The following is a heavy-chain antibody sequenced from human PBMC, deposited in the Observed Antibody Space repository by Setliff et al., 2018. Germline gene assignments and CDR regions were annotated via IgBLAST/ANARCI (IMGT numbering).Heavy chain of an antibody. CDR2: INNYNMNT. J-gene: IGHJ3*02. CDR1: GYTFTNYG. CDR3: ARDLNRWFGEFAFDI. D-gene: IGHD3-10*01. V-gene: IGHV1-18*01. Sequence: GASVKVSCKASGYTFTNYGINWVRQAPGQGLEWMGWINNYNMNTNYPQKFLGRVTMTTDTSTSTAYMELRSLRPDDTAVYYCARDLNRWFGEFAFDIWGQGTMVTVSS.